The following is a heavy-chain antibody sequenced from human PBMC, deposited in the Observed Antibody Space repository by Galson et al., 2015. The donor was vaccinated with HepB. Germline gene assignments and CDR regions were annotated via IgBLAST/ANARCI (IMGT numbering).Heavy chain of an antibody. J-gene: IGHJ4*02. CDR3: ARVYDSSSADLDY. CDR2: ISYSGSP. Sequence: LSLTCTVSGGSISSYYWSWIRQPPGKGLEWIGYISYSGSPNYNPSLKSRVTISINTSKNQFSLNLSSVTAADTAVYYCARVYDSSSADLDYWGQGTLVTVSS. D-gene: IGHD6-6*01. V-gene: IGHV4-59*01. CDR1: GGSISSYY.